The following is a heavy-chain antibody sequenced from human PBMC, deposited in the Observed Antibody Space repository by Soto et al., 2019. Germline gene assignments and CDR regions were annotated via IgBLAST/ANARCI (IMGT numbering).Heavy chain of an antibody. J-gene: IGHJ4*02. CDR2: ITTTGSTI. Sequence: EVELVESGGGLVQPGGSLRLSCAASGFTFSSYSMNWVRQAPGKGLEWISYITTTGSTIYYPSSVKCRFTVSRDNAKTSLYLQMNSLRAEDTAVYYSARSGKAVVAGWAYWGQGTQVAVSS. D-gene: IGHD6-19*01. V-gene: IGHV3-48*01. CDR3: ARSGKAVVAGWAY. CDR1: GFTFSSYS.